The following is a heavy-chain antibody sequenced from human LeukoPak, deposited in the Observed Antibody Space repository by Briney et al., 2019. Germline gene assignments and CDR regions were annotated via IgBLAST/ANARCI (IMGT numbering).Heavy chain of an antibody. D-gene: IGHD1-26*01. V-gene: IGHV3-7*01. Sequence: GGSLRLSCAASGFRFSDYWMTWVRQVRGKGLVWVANIRQGGNEMYYADSVKGRFTISRDNAENSLYLEMNSLRTEDTAVYYCARVGAWELQRVFDHWGRGTLVSVSS. J-gene: IGHJ4*02. CDR1: GFRFSDYW. CDR3: ARVGAWELQRVFDH. CDR2: IRQGGNEM.